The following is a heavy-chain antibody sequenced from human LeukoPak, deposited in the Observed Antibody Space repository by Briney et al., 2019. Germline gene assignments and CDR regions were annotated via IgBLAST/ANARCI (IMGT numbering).Heavy chain of an antibody. J-gene: IGHJ5*02. CDR1: GFTFSSYW. Sequence: PGGSLRLSCVASGFTFSSYWMTWVRQAPGKGLEWVANIKQDGSEKYYVDSVKGRFTIPRDNSKNTLYLQMSSLRAEDTAVYYCARETLGWFDPWGQGTLVTVSS. V-gene: IGHV3-7*01. CDR3: ARETLGWFDP. CDR2: IKQDGSEK.